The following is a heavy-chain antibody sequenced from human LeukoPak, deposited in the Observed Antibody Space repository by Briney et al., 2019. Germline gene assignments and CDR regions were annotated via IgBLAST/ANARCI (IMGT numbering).Heavy chain of an antibody. V-gene: IGHV4-59*08. Sequence: SETLSLTCIVSGGSISSHYWSWIRQPPGKGLEWIGYIYYSGCTNYNPSLKSRVTISVDTSKNQFSLKLSSVTAADTAVYYCARGLEFDYWGQGTLVTVSS. CDR2: IYYSGCT. J-gene: IGHJ4*02. D-gene: IGHD6-6*01. CDR1: GGSISSHY. CDR3: ARGLEFDY.